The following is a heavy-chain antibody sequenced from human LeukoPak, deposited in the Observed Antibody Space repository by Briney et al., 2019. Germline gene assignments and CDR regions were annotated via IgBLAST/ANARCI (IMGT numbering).Heavy chain of an antibody. CDR1: GGSFSGYY. V-gene: IGHV4-34*12. CDR2: IIHSVST. D-gene: IGHD6-6*01. J-gene: IGHJ4*02. CDR3: AGYSGSPRYFAY. Sequence: PSETLSLTCAVYGGSFSGYYWSWIRQTPGKGLEWIGEIIHSVSTNYSPSLKSRVTISLDAATSQFSLRLTSVTAADTAVYYCAGYSGSPRYFAYWGQGTLVTVSS.